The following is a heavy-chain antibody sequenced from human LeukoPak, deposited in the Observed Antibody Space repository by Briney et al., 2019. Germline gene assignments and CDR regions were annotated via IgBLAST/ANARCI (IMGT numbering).Heavy chain of an antibody. V-gene: IGHV3-53*01. D-gene: IGHD3-22*01. Sequence: GGSLRLSCAASGFTVSSKYMSWVRQAPGKGLEWVSILYSGGNTYYADSVKGRFTISRDNSKNTLYLQMNSLRVQDTAVYYCARGPPYDRFDYWGQGTLVTVSS. J-gene: IGHJ4*02. CDR3: ARGPPYDRFDY. CDR2: LYSGGNT. CDR1: GFTVSSKY.